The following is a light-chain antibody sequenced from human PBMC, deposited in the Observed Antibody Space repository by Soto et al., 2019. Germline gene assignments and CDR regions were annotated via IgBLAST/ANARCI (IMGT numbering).Light chain of an antibody. Sequence: DIQMTQSPSSLSAYVGDRVTITCRASQSTSTYLNWYQQKPGKAPKLLIYAASSLRSGVPSRFSGSGSGTDFTLTISSLQPEDFATYYCQQSYSTPYAFGQGTKLEIK. CDR2: AAS. CDR1: QSTSTY. J-gene: IGKJ2*01. V-gene: IGKV1-39*01. CDR3: QQSYSTPYA.